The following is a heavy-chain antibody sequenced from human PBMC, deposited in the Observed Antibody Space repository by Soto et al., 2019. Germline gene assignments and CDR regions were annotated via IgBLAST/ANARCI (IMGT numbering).Heavy chain of an antibody. Sequence: SETLSLTCTVDSSSTFYWNWIRQPPGRGLEWIGHIFYSGSTNYNPALKSRVTISVDTSKSQFSLKLSSVTAADTAVYYCAKDSGYNYGYFRWFDPWGQGTLVTVSS. CDR1: DSSSTFY. V-gene: IGHV4-59*01. D-gene: IGHD5-18*01. CDR3: AKDSGYNYGYFRWFDP. J-gene: IGHJ5*02. CDR2: IFYSGST.